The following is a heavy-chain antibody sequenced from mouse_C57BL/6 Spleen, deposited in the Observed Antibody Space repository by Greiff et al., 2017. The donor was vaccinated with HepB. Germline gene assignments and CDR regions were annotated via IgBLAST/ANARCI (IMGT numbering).Heavy chain of an antibody. CDR3: TPSTMITTGYFDY. J-gene: IGHJ2*01. Sequence: VKLQQSGAELVRPGASVTLSCKASGYTFTDYEMHWVKQTPVHGLEWIGAIDPETGGTAYNQKFKGKAILTADKSSSTAYMELRSLTSEDSAVYYCTPSTMITTGYFDYWGQGTTLTVSS. D-gene: IGHD2-4*01. CDR2: IDPETGGT. V-gene: IGHV1-15*01. CDR1: GYTFTDYE.